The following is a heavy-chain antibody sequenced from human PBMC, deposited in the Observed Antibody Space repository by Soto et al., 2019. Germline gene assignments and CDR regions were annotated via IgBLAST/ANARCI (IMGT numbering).Heavy chain of an antibody. CDR3: KGHSVSYYYFDY. Sequence: EVQLLESGGGLVQPGGSLRLSCAASGFTFSFCAMSWVRQAPGKGLEWVSSIRGSGGDTYYADSVRGRFTISRDNSKNTLYLQMNSLRVEDTAVYCVKGHSVSYYYFDYWGQGTLVTVSS. J-gene: IGHJ4*02. D-gene: IGHD3-22*01. V-gene: IGHV3-23*01. CDR2: IRGSGGDT. CDR1: GFTFSFCA.